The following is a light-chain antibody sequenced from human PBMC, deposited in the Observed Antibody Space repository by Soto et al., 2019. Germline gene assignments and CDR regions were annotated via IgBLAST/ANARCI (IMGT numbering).Light chain of an antibody. CDR2: EGN. Sequence: QSVLTQPASVSGSPGQSITISCTGTSSDVGTYNLVSWYQQHPGEAPKLIIYEGNQRPSGVSNRFSGYRSGNTASRTISGLQAEDEGDYFGCSYATGSTYIFGTGTKLTVL. CDR1: SSDVGTYNL. J-gene: IGLJ1*01. CDR3: CSYATGSTYI. V-gene: IGLV2-23*01.